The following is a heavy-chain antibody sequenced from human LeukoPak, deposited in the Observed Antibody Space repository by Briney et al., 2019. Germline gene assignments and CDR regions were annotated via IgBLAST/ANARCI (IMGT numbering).Heavy chain of an antibody. V-gene: IGHV4-34*01. CDR3: AGSSSWYVGTLDY. D-gene: IGHD6-13*01. J-gene: IGHJ4*02. CDR1: GGSFSGYY. CDR2: INHSGST. Sequence: SETLSLTCAVYGGSFSGYYWSWIRQPPGKGLEWIGEINHSGSTNYNPSLKSRVTISVDTSKNQFSLKLSSVTAADTAVYCCAGSSSWYVGTLDYWGQGTLVTVSS.